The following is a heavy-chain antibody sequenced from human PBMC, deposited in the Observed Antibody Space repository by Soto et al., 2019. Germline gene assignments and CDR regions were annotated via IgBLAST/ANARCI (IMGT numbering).Heavy chain of an antibody. V-gene: IGHV3-74*01. CDR1: EFTFSSYW. CDR2: INPDGSTI. CDR3: ARVPTGVTTPGMDV. J-gene: IGHJ6*02. D-gene: IGHD1-1*01. Sequence: EVQLVESGGGLFQPGGSLRLSCAASEFTFSSYWMHWVRQAPGKGLMWVSRINPDGSTITNADSVRGRFTISRDNAKNTLYLQMNSPRVEDTAVYYCARVPTGVTTPGMDVWGQGTTVTVSS.